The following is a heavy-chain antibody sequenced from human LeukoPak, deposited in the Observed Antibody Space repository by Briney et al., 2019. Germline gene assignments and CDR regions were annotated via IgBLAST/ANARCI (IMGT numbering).Heavy chain of an antibody. CDR1: GFTFDDYA. CDR2: ISWNSGSI. Sequence: GGSLRLSCAASGFTFDDYAMHWVRQAPGKGLEWVSGISWNSGSIGYADSVKGRFTISRDNSKNTLYLQMNSLRAEDTAVYYCARDPQGYYFDYWGQGTLVTVSS. CDR3: ARDPQGYYFDY. V-gene: IGHV3-9*01. J-gene: IGHJ4*02.